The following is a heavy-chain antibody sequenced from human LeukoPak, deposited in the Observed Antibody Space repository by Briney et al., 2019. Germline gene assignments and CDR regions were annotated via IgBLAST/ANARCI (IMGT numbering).Heavy chain of an antibody. CDR2: ISPNSGGT. CDR1: GYTFTGYY. J-gene: IGHJ4*02. V-gene: IGHV1-2*02. Sequence: ASVKVSCKASGYTFTGYYMHWVRQAPGQGLEWMGWISPNSGGTNYAQKFQGRVTMTRDTSISTAYMELSRLRSDDTAVYYCASDQDCSGGSCYVYWGQGTLVTVSS. D-gene: IGHD2-15*01. CDR3: ASDQDCSGGSCYVY.